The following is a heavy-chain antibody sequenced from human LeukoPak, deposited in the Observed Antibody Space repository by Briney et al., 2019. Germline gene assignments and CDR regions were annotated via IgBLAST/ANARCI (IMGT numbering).Heavy chain of an antibody. CDR3: ASVSYEAFDI. CDR1: GGSFSGYY. CDR2: INHSGST. Sequence: SETLSPTYAVYGGSFSGYYGSWIRQPPGKGLEWIGEINHSGSTNYNPALKSRVTISVDTSKNQFSLKLSSVTAADTAVYYCASVSYEAFDIWGQGTMVTVSS. J-gene: IGHJ3*02. D-gene: IGHD3-10*01. V-gene: IGHV4-34*01.